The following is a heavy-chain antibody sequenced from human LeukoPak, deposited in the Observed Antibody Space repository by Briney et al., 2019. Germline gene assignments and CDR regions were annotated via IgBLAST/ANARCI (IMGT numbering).Heavy chain of an antibody. CDR2: ISVSGGST. Sequence: GGSLTLSCAASGFTFSSYAMSWVRQAPGKGLEWASAISVSGGSTYYADSVKGRFTITRDNSKNTLYLQMNSLRAEDTAVYYCAKDPFGGWYYWGQGTLVTVSS. D-gene: IGHD3-16*01. V-gene: IGHV3-23*01. J-gene: IGHJ4*02. CDR3: AKDPFGGWYY. CDR1: GFTFSSYA.